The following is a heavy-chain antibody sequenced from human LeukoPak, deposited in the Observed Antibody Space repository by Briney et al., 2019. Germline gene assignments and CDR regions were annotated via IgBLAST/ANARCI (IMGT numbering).Heavy chain of an antibody. CDR1: GFTVSSNY. J-gene: IGHJ6*02. Sequence: GGSLRLSCAASGFTVSSNYMSWVRQAPGKGLEWVSVIYSGGSTYYADSVKGRFAISRDNSKNTLYLQMNSLRAEDTAVYYCARDRAGLDYYYGMDVWGQGTTVTVSS. V-gene: IGHV3-53*01. CDR2: IYSGGST. CDR3: ARDRAGLDYYYGMDV. D-gene: IGHD3-10*01.